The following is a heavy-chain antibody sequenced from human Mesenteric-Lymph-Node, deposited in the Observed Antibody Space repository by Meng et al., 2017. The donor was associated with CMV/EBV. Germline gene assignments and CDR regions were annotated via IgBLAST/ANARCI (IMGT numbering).Heavy chain of an antibody. CDR2: IYHSGST. CDR1: GGSISSSNW. Sequence: SETLSLTCAVSGGSISSSNWWSWVRQPPGKGLEWIGEIYHSGSTNYNPSLKSRVTISVDKSKNQFSLKLSSVTAADTAVYYCAREFPLVGAIIRALDIWGQGTMVTVSS. D-gene: IGHD1-26*01. J-gene: IGHJ3*02. V-gene: IGHV4-4*02. CDR3: AREFPLVGAIIRALDI.